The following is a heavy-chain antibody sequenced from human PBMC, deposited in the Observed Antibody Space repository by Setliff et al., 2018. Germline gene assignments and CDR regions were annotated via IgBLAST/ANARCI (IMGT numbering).Heavy chain of an antibody. J-gene: IGHJ4*02. D-gene: IGHD2-15*01. CDR2: IYYGGSA. CDR3: ARILGYCSGGSCYVPY. Sequence: SETLSLTCTVSGGSISSSNYYWGWIRQPPGKGLEWIGNIYYGGSAYYNPSLKSRVTISVDTSKNQFSRGLSSVTAADTAMYYCARILGYCSGGSCYVPYWGQGTLVTV. CDR1: GGSISSSNYY. V-gene: IGHV4-39*07.